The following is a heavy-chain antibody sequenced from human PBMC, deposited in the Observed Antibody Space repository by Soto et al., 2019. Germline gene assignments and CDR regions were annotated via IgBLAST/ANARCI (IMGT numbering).Heavy chain of an antibody. CDR3: ATTTPMDIVATIYYYYYGMDV. Sequence: ASVKVSCKVSGYTLTELSTHWVRQAPGKGLEWMGGFDPEDGETIYAQKFQGRVTMTEDTSTDTAYMELSSLRSEDTAVYYCATTTPMDIVATIYYYYYGMDVWGQGTTVTV. V-gene: IGHV1-24*01. J-gene: IGHJ6*02. CDR2: FDPEDGET. CDR1: GYTLTELS. D-gene: IGHD5-12*01.